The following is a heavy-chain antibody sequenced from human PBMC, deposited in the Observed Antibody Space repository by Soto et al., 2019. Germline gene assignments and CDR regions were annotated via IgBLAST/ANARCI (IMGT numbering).Heavy chain of an antibody. V-gene: IGHV4-30-4*01. CDR1: GGSVTSDEDY. J-gene: IGHJ4*02. CDR3: ATESGSTYGYFDH. D-gene: IGHD5-18*01. Sequence: SETLSLTCTVSGGSVTSDEDYWTWIRQSPGKGLEWIGYISNSGSTGYNPSLKTRLSMSVDRSKNQFTLRLTSVTAADTAVYFCATESGSTYGYFDHWGQGTQVTVFS. CDR2: ISNSGST.